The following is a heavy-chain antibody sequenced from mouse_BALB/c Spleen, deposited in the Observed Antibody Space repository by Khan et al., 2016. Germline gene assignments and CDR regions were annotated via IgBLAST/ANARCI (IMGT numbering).Heavy chain of an antibody. CDR1: RYTISSYG. Sequence: EVELVQAGGGMVPPGASLKRSCAASRYTISSYGMSSVRQTPDKRLELVATIDRNGGSTDYPHSLKGRVTISGDKAKNAPYLQLRSLNSEDTAIYCCAGSAMWSKGTTPAVSS. J-gene: IGHJ2*01. CDR3: AGSAM. CDR2: IDRNGGST. V-gene: IGHV5-6-3*01.